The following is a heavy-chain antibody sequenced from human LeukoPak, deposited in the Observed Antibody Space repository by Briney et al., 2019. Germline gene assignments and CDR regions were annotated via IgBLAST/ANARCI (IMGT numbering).Heavy chain of an antibody. CDR2: IYYSGST. CDR3: ARGGAGEFDP. J-gene: IGHJ5*02. V-gene: IGHV4-59*01. Sequence: PSETLSLTCTVSGGSISSYYWSWIRQPPGKGLEWIGYIYYSGSTNYNPSLKSRVTISVDTSKNQFSLKLSSVTAADTAVYYCARGGAGEFDPWGQGTPVTVSS. CDR1: GGSISSYY. D-gene: IGHD3-10*01.